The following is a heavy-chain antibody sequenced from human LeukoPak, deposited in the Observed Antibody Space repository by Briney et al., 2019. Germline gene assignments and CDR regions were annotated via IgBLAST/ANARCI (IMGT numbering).Heavy chain of an antibody. V-gene: IGHV4-39*02. CDR2: LYYSGST. J-gene: IGHJ4*02. CDR1: GGSISSSSYY. CDR3: ARDWTAAAVPFDY. Sequence: SETLSLTCTVSGGSISSSSYYWVWIRQPPGKGLEWIGSLYYSGSTYYNPSLKSRVTISVDTSKNQFSLKLSSVTAADTAVYYCARDWTAAAVPFDYWGQGTLVTVSS. D-gene: IGHD6-13*01.